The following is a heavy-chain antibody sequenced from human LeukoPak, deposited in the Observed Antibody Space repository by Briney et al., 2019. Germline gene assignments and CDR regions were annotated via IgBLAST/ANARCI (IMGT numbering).Heavy chain of an antibody. D-gene: IGHD3-16*01. CDR1: GFTFSSYA. CDR2: ISGSGGST. CDR3: TRDLGGTSWGEWNY. V-gene: IGHV3-23*01. J-gene: IGHJ4*02. Sequence: QPGGSLRLSCAASGFTFSSYAMGWVRQAPGKGLEWVSAISGSGGSTYYADSVKGRFTISRDNSKNTLYLQMSSLRAEDTAVYYCTRDLGGTSWGEWNYWGQGTLVTVSS.